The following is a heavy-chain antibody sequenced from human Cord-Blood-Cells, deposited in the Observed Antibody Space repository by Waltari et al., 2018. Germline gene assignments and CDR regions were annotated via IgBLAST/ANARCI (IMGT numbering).Heavy chain of an antibody. CDR3: ARGMQLVRWVGYGMDV. V-gene: IGHV1-69*01. Sequence: QVQLVQSGAEVKKPGSSVKVSCKASGGTFSSYAISWVRQSPGQGLEWMGGIIPIFGTANYAQKFQGKVTITADESTSTAYMELSSLRSEDTAVYYCARGMQLVRWVGYGMDVWGQGTTVTVSS. D-gene: IGHD6-6*01. CDR1: GGTFSSYA. J-gene: IGHJ6*02. CDR2: IIPIFGTA.